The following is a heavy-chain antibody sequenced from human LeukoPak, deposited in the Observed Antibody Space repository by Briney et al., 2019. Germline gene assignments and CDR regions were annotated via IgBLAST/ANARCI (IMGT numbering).Heavy chain of an antibody. V-gene: IGHV3-23*01. D-gene: IGHD3-10*01. CDR1: GFTFSSYA. CDR3: ARGFWFGELLCDAFDI. Sequence: PGGSLRLSCAASGFTFSSYAMSWVRQAPGKGLEWVSAISGSGGSTYYADSVKGRFTISRDNAKNTLYLQMNSLRAEDTAVYYCARGFWFGELLCDAFDIWGQGTMVTVSS. J-gene: IGHJ3*02. CDR2: ISGSGGST.